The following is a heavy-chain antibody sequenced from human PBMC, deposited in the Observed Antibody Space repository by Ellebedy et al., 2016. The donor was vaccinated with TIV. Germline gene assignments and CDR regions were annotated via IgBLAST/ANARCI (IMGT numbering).Heavy chain of an antibody. D-gene: IGHD6-13*01. CDR2: INHSGST. Sequence: ESLKISCAVYGGSFSGYYWSWIRQPPGKGLEWIGEINHSGSTNYNPSLRSRVTISVDTSKNQFSLKLSSVTVADTAVYYCARDARSSSNYYYGMDVWGQGTTVTVSS. J-gene: IGHJ6*02. CDR1: GGSFSGYY. V-gene: IGHV4-34*01. CDR3: ARDARSSSNYYYGMDV.